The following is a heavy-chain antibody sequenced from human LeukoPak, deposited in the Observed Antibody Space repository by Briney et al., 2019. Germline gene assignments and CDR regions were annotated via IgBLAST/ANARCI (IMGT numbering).Heavy chain of an antibody. Sequence: SGGSLRLSCAASGFTFTNAWMNWVRQAPGKGLEWVGRIKSKADGETIDYAAPVKGRFTFSRDDSKSTLYLQMNSLKSEDTAVYYCSTLTSRGLSDSWGQGTLVTVSS. D-gene: IGHD1-20*01. J-gene: IGHJ4*02. CDR1: GFTFTNAW. CDR3: STLTSRGLSDS. CDR2: IKSKADGETI. V-gene: IGHV3-15*07.